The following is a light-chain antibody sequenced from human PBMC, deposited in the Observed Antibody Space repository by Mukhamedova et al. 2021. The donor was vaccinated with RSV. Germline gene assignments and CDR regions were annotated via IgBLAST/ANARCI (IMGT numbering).Light chain of an antibody. CDR3: QQSYSTPYT. CDR1: QSISTY. Sequence: VTITCRASQSISTYLNWYQQKPGKAPKLLIYTTSSLQSAVPSRFSGSGSGTDFTLTISSLQREDFATYYCQQSYSTPYTFGQGTK. CDR2: TTS. J-gene: IGKJ2*01. V-gene: IGKV1-39*01.